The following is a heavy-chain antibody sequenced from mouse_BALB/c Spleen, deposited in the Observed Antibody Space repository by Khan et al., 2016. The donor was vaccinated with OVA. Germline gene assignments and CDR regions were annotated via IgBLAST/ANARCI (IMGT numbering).Heavy chain of an antibody. CDR3: ARLAYYYNSEGFAY. V-gene: IGHV5-6*01. CDR2: INPGGAYT. D-gene: IGHD1-1*01. J-gene: IGHJ3*01. CDR1: GFTFSTYG. Sequence: EVQLVESGGDFVRPGGFLKLSCAASGFTFSTYGMSWVRQTPDKRLEWVATINPGGAYTYYPDSVKGRFTISRDNAKNTLYLQLSSLKSEDTAIYYCARLAYYYNSEGFAYWGQGTLVTVSA.